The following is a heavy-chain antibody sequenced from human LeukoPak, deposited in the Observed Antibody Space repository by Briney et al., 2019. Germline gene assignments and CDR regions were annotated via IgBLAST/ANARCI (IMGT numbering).Heavy chain of an antibody. J-gene: IGHJ4*02. V-gene: IGHV1-69*04. CDR3: ASSRSRDFWSGYYSYYFDY. CDR2: IIPILGIA. D-gene: IGHD3-3*01. CDR1: GGTFSSYA. Sequence: SVKVSCKASGGTFSSYAISWVRQAPGQGLEWMGRIIPILGIANYAQKFQGRVTITADKSTSTAYMELSSLRSEDTAVYYCASSRSRDFWSGYYSYYFDYWGQGTLVTVSS.